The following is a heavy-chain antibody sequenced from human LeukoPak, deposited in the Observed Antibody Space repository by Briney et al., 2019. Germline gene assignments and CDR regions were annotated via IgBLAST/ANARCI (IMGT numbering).Heavy chain of an antibody. J-gene: IGHJ5*02. V-gene: IGHV3-7*01. Sequence: GGSLRLSCAASGFTFSSYWMSWVRQVPGKGLEWVANIKRDGSEKKYVDSVKGRFTISRDNAENSLYLQMNSLRVEDTAVYYCVREGGSDWYSGWFDPWGQGTLVTVSS. D-gene: IGHD6-19*01. CDR3: VREGGSDWYSGWFDP. CDR2: IKRDGSEK. CDR1: GFTFSSYW.